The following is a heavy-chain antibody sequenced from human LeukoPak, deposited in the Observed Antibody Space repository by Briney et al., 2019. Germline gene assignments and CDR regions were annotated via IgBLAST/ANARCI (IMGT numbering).Heavy chain of an antibody. D-gene: IGHD6-13*01. Sequence: GGSLRLSCAASGFTVSSNYMSWVRQAPGKGLEWISYISDSSSTIYYADSVKGRFTISRDNAKNSLYLQMNTLRAEDTAVYYCASRSSTWYRMLNWFDPWGQGTLVTVSS. CDR3: ASRSSTWYRMLNWFDP. CDR1: GFTVSSNY. CDR2: ISDSSSTI. J-gene: IGHJ5*02. V-gene: IGHV3-48*04.